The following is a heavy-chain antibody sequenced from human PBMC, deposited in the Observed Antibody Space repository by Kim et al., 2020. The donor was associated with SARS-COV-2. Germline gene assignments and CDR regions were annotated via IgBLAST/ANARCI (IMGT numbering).Heavy chain of an antibody. CDR1: GFTFSSYS. Sequence: GGSLRLSCAASGFTFSSYSMSWVRQAPGKGLEWVSAISGSGGRTYYADTVKGRFTISRDNSKNTLYLQMNSLGAEDTAVYYCAKGRVGREGNWFDPWGQGTLVTVPS. D-gene: IGHD1-26*01. CDR2: ISGSGGRT. CDR3: AKGRVGREGNWFDP. J-gene: IGHJ5*02. V-gene: IGHV3-23*01.